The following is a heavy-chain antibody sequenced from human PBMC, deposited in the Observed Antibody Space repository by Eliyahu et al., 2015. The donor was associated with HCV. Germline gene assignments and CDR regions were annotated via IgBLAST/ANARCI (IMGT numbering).Heavy chain of an antibody. J-gene: IGHJ5*01. D-gene: IGHD3-22*01. CDR2: IXDRSDYK. V-gene: IGHV3-11*06. Sequence: QVQLVESGGGMVKPGGSLRLSCGTSGFTFSDYYMXWIXQAPGKGLEWISXIXDRSDYKQYADSVKGRFTXSRDNTKNSLYLQMNXLRAEDTAVYYCVTVVSFTRDWFDSWGQGTQVTVSS. CDR1: GFTFSDYY. CDR3: VTVVSFTRDWFDS.